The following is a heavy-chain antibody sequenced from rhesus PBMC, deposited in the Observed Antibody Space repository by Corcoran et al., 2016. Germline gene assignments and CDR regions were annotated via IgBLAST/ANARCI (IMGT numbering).Heavy chain of an antibody. D-gene: IGHD5-12*01. CDR2: IYGSGSST. J-gene: IGHJ4*01. CDR1: GGSISSNY. V-gene: IGHV4S11*01. Sequence: QVQLQESGPGLVKPLETLSLTCAVSGGSISSNYWSWIRQAPGKGLGWIGYIYGSGSSTNYNPSLKIRVTLSVDTSKNQLSLKLSSVTAADTAVYYCARRGEVQLQFWGQGVLVTVSS. CDR3: ARRGEVQLQF.